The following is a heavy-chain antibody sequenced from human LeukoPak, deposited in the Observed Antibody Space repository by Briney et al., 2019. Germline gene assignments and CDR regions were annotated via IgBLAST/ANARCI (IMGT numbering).Heavy chain of an antibody. CDR3: ARGPTISETGYFDY. D-gene: IGHD1-1*01. CDR1: GGSFSSYY. CDR2: INHRGDT. Sequence: SETLSLTCAVYGGSFSSYYWSWIRQSPGKGLEWMAEINHRGDTNYNPSVKSRVTISVDTSKNQFSLKVTSLTAADTAVYYCARGPTISETGYFDYWGQGTLVTVSS. J-gene: IGHJ4*03. V-gene: IGHV4-34*01.